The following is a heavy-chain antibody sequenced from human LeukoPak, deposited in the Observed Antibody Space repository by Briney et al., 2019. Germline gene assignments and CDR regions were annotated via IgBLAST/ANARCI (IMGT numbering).Heavy chain of an antibody. J-gene: IGHJ4*02. D-gene: IGHD6-19*01. Sequence: PGGSLRLSCTASGFNFGIFGMHWVRQAPGKGLEWVAVMWDDGTNENYVESVKGRFRISRDNGQRTLFLQMNSLRVEDTAVYYCAKEIGGWAFDYWGQGTLVTVSS. CDR2: MWDDGTNE. CDR1: GFNFGIFG. V-gene: IGHV3-33*06. CDR3: AKEIGGWAFDY.